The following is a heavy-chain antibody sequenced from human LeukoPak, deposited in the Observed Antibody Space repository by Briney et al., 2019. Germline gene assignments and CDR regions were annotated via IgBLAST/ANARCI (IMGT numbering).Heavy chain of an antibody. D-gene: IGHD2-8*01. CDR3: AKYLYAYYYYGMDV. J-gene: IGHJ6*02. V-gene: IGHV3-23*01. CDR1: GFTFSSYA. Sequence: GGSLRLSCVASGFTFSSYAMSWVRQAPGRGLEWVSSIFGSASSTYYADSVTGRFTISRDNSKNTLYVQMNSLRAEDTAVYYCAKYLYAYYYYGMDVWGQGATVTVSS. CDR2: IFGSASST.